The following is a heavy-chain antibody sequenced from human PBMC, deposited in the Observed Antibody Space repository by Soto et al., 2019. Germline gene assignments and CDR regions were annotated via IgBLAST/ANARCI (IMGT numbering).Heavy chain of an antibody. CDR3: AGPNYDILTGYLPYGMDV. D-gene: IGHD3-9*01. J-gene: IGHJ6*02. Sequence: ASVKVSCKASGYTFTSYYISWVRQAPGQGLEWMGWISAYNGNTNYAQKLQGRVTMTTDTSTSTAYMELRSLRSDDTAVYYCAGPNYDILTGYLPYGMDVWGQRTTVTVSS. CDR2: ISAYNGNT. V-gene: IGHV1-18*01. CDR1: GYTFTSYY.